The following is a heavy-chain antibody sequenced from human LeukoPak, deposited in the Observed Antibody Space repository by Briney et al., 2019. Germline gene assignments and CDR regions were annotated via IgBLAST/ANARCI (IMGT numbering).Heavy chain of an antibody. CDR1: GFTFSSYE. CDR3: TRVPLPGYSKMDD. J-gene: IGHJ4*02. D-gene: IGHD4-11*01. V-gene: IGHV3-48*03. Sequence: GGSLRLSCAASGFTFSSYEMNWVRQAPGKGLEWVSYISSSGSNIYYADSVKGRFTISRDNAKNSLYLQMNSLRAEDTAVYYCTRVPLPGYSKMDDWGKGTLVTVSS. CDR2: ISSSGSNI.